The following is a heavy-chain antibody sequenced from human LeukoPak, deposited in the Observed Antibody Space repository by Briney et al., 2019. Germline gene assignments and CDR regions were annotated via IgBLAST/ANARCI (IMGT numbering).Heavy chain of an antibody. J-gene: IGHJ4*02. CDR1: RYTFTSYD. CDR2: MNPNSGNT. Sequence: GASVKVSCKASRYTFTSYDINWVRQATGQGLEWMGWMNPNSGNTGYAQKFQGRVTMTRNTSISTAYMELSSLRSDDTAVYYCARDLNTAMVNGYWGQGTLVTVSS. V-gene: IGHV1-8*01. D-gene: IGHD5-18*01. CDR3: ARDLNTAMVNGY.